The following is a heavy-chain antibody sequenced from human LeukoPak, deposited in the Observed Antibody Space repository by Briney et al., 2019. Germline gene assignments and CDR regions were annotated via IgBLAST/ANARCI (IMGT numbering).Heavy chain of an antibody. Sequence: SETLSLTCTVSGDSISSGGYYWSWIRQHLGKGLEWIGYVYNSGSTYYSPSLRSRLSMSVDTSKNQFSLNLRSVTAADTAVYYCARAILTASGSVWYFDLWGRGTLVTVSS. D-gene: IGHD3-3*01. CDR1: GDSISSGGYY. CDR2: VYNSGST. CDR3: ARAILTASGSVWYFDL. J-gene: IGHJ2*01. V-gene: IGHV4-31*03.